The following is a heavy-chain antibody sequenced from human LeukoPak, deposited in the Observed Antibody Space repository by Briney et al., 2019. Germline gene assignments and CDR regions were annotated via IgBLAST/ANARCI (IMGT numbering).Heavy chain of an antibody. CDR3: ARDLFRAFDI. CDR2: IYYSGST. Sequence: SETLSLTCTVSGGSISSHYWSWIRQPPGKGLEWIGYIYYSGSTNYNPSLKSRVTISVDTSKNQFSLKLSSVTAADTAVYYCARDLFRAFDIWGQGTMVTVSS. J-gene: IGHJ3*02. V-gene: IGHV4-59*11. CDR1: GGSISSHY.